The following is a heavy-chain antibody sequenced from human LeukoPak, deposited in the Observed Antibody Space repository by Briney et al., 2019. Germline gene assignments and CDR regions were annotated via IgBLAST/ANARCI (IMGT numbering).Heavy chain of an antibody. CDR3: ARDRGDSTSAAPYIWFDP. D-gene: IGHD6-6*01. V-gene: IGHV4-59*11. J-gene: IGHJ5*02. CDR1: GGSISTQY. CDR2: VHDSGST. Sequence: SETLSLTCTVSGGSISTQYWSWIRQPPGKGLEWIGHVHDSGSTDYNPSLKSRLTISIDSSMNQFSLKLNSVTAADTAVYYCARDRGDSTSAAPYIWFDPWGQGTLVTVSS.